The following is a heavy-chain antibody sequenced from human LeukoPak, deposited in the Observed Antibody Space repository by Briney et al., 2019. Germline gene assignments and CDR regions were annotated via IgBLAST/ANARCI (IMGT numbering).Heavy chain of an antibody. CDR3: VREDPSEYGSIDY. D-gene: IGHD3-10*01. Sequence: PGGSLRLSCAASGFTFSSYSMNWVRQAPGKGLEWGAYISRSSSSKHYADSVKGRFTISRDNAKNSLYLQMSSLRDEDTAVYYCVREDPSEYGSIDYWGQGTLVTVSS. CDR1: GFTFSSYS. J-gene: IGHJ4*02. CDR2: ISRSSSSK. V-gene: IGHV3-48*02.